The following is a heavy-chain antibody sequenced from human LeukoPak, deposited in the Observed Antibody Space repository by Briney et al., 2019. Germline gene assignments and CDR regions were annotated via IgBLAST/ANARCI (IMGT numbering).Heavy chain of an antibody. CDR3: ARDRVPPYVFWSGYYCDY. D-gene: IGHD3-3*01. CDR2: ISYDGSNK. CDR1: GFTFSSYA. Sequence: GGSLRLSCAASGFTFSSYAMHWVRQAPGKGLEWVAVISYDGSNKYYADSVKGRFTISRDNSKNTLYLQMNSLRAEDTAVYYCARDRVPPYVFWSGYYCDYWGQGTLVTVSS. V-gene: IGHV3-30-3*01. J-gene: IGHJ4*02.